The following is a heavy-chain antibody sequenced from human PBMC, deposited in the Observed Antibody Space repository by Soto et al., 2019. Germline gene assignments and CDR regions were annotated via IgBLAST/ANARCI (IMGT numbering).Heavy chain of an antibody. J-gene: IGHJ4*02. CDR1: GGSISSYY. V-gene: IGHV4-59*08. CDR3: ARHREPDYGDYYFEY. D-gene: IGHD4-17*01. CDR2: IYYSGST. Sequence: SETLSLTCTVSGGSISSYYWSWIRQPPGKGLEWIGYIYYSGSTNYNPSLKSRVTISVDTSKNQFSLKLSSVTAADTAVYYCARHREPDYGDYYFEYWGQGTLVTVSS.